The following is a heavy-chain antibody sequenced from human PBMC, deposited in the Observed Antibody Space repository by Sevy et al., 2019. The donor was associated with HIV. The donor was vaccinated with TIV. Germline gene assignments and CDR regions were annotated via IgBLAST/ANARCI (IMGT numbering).Heavy chain of an antibody. V-gene: IGHV1-2*06. CDR2: INPNSGGT. CDR1: GYTFTGYY. CDR3: ARTAAAGLDAFDI. Sequence: ASVKVSCKASGYTFTGYYMHWVRQAPGQGLEWMGRINPNSGGTNYAQKFQGRVTMTRDTSISTAYMELSRLGSDDTAVYYCARTAAAGLDAFDIWGQGTMVTVSS. J-gene: IGHJ3*02. D-gene: IGHD6-13*01.